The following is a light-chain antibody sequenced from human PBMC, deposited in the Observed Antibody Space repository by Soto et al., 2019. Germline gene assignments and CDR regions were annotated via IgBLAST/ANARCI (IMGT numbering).Light chain of an antibody. CDR2: DVS. J-gene: IGLJ1*01. V-gene: IGLV2-11*01. CDR1: SSDVGGYNY. Sequence: QSVLTQPRSVSGSPGQSVTISCTGTSSDVGGYNYVSWYQQHPGKAPKVMIYDVSQRPSGVPDRFSGSKSGNTASLTISGLQTEDEADYYCCSYAGSYAFAVFGTGTKLTVL. CDR3: CSYAGSYAFAV.